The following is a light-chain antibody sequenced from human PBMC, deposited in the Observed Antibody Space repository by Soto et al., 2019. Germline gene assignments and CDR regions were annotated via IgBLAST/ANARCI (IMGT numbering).Light chain of an antibody. Sequence: QSALTQPRSVSGSPGQSVTISCTGTSSDVGTYNYVSWYQQHPGKAPKFIIYDVTKRPSGVPDRFSGSKSGNTASLTISGLQAEDEADYYCRSYAGRYTLFGGGTKLTVL. CDR3: RSYAGRYTL. V-gene: IGLV2-11*01. CDR2: DVT. J-gene: IGLJ2*01. CDR1: SSDVGTYNY.